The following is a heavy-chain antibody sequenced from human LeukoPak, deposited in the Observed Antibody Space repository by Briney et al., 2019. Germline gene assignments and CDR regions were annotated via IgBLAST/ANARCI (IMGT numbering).Heavy chain of an antibody. J-gene: IGHJ3*02. CDR3: ARVGSGWDDAFDI. D-gene: IGHD6-19*01. CDR1: GFTFSDYY. V-gene: IGHV3-11*01. Sequence: GGSLRLSCAASGFTFSDYYMSWIRQAPGKGREWGSYISSSGSTIYYADSVKGRFTISRGNAKNSLYLQMNSLRAEDTAVYYCARVGSGWDDAFDIWGQGTMVTVSS. CDR2: ISSSGSTI.